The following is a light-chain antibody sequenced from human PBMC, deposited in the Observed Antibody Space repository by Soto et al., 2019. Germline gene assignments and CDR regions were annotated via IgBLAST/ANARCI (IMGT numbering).Light chain of an antibody. V-gene: IGKV1-33*01. CDR1: QDIVTF. J-gene: IGKJ4*01. Sequence: DIQMTQSPSSLSASVGDRVTITCRASQDIVTFLNWYQQKPGSAPKLLIYDASNLETGVPSRFSGSGSGTHFTFTVSSLQPEDVATYYCQQYDNLPLTFGGGTKVDIK. CDR3: QQYDNLPLT. CDR2: DAS.